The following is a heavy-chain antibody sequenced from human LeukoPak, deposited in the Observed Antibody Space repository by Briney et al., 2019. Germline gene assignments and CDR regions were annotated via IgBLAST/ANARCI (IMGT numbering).Heavy chain of an antibody. V-gene: IGHV4-61*02. Sequence: PSQTLSLTCTVSGGSISSGSYYWSWIRQPAGKGLEWIGRIYTSGGTNYNPSLKSRVTISVDTSKNQFSLKLSSVTAADTAAYYCARVASRKTGTRTAFDIWGQGTMVTVSS. D-gene: IGHD1-7*01. CDR2: IYTSGGT. CDR1: GGSISSGSYY. J-gene: IGHJ3*02. CDR3: ARVASRKTGTRTAFDI.